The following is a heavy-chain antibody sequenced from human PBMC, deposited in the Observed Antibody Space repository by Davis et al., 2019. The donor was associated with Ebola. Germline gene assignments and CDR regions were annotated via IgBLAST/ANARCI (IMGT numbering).Heavy chain of an antibody. D-gene: IGHD6-19*01. Sequence: PSETLSLTCGVYGGSFSNYYWSWIRQSPGKGLEWIGRIYYSGATDYNASLKSRVTLSVDRSKNQFSLRLSSVSAAATAVYYCARLGYSSSFMDVWGTGTTVIVSS. J-gene: IGHJ6*03. CDR3: ARLGYSSSFMDV. CDR1: GGSFSNYY. CDR2: IYYSGAT. V-gene: IGHV4-34*01.